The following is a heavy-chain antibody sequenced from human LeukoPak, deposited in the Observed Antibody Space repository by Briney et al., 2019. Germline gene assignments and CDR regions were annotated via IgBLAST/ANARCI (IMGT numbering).Heavy chain of an antibody. D-gene: IGHD5-12*01. CDR3: ARGGGGYAFDY. CDR2: IYYSGST. V-gene: IGHV4-59*01. CDR1: GASISTYY. Sequence: SETLSLNCTVSGASISTYYWSWIRQPPGKGLEWIGHIYYSGSTNYNPSLKSRVTMSVDTSKNQFSLKLSSVTAADTAVYYCARGGGGYAFDYWGQGTLVTVSS. J-gene: IGHJ4*02.